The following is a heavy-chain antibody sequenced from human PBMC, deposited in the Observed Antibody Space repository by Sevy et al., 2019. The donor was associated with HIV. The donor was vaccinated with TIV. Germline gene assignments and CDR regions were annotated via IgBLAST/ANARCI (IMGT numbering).Heavy chain of an antibody. CDR2: IDSDGSST. V-gene: IGHV3-74*01. Sequence: GGSLRLSCAASGCTFSSYWMHWVRQAPGKGLVWVSRIDSDGSSTRYVDSVKGRFTISRDNAKITLYLQMNSLRAEDTAVYYYARDNLVVYAIRAFDIWSQGTMVTVSS. CDR1: GCTFSSYW. CDR3: ARDNLVVYAIRAFDI. J-gene: IGHJ3*02. D-gene: IGHD2-8*02.